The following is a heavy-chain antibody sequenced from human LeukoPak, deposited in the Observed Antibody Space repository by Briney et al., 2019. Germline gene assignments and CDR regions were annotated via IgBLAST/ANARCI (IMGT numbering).Heavy chain of an antibody. CDR2: IYYSGST. J-gene: IGHJ3*02. CDR3: ARDRDTMIGDAFDI. D-gene: IGHD3-22*01. V-gene: IGHV4-59*01. Sequence: TASDTLSLTCTVSGGSISSYYWSWIRQPPGKGLEWIGYIYYSGSTNYNPSLKSRVTISVDTSKNQFALKLSSVTAADTAVYYCARDRDTMIGDAFDIWGQGTMVTVSS. CDR1: GGSISSYY.